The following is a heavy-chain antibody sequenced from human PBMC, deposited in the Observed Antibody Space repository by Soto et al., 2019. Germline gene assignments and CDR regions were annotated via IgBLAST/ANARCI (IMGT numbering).Heavy chain of an antibody. J-gene: IGHJ6*02. CDR3: ARGPYPVSHYYYYGMDV. Sequence: QVQLVQSGAEVKKPGSSVKVSCKASGGTFSSYAISWVRQAPGQGLEWMGGIIPIFGTANYAQKFQGRVTITADKSTSTAYMELSSLRSEDTAVYYCARGPYPVSHYYYYGMDVWGQGTTVTVSS. V-gene: IGHV1-69*06. CDR2: IIPIFGTA. CDR1: GGTFSSYA.